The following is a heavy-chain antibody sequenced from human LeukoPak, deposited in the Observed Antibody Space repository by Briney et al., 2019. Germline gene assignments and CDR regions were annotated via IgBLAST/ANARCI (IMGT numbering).Heavy chain of an antibody. J-gene: IGHJ4*02. CDR3: ARVGFNCYGSGPARAYFDY. V-gene: IGHV3-21*01. Sequence: PGGSLRLSCAASGFTFSSYSMNWVRQAPGKGLEWVSSISSSSSYIYYADSVKGRFTISRDNAKNSLYLQMNSLRAEDTAVYYCARVGFNCYGSGPARAYFDYWGQGTLVTVSS. D-gene: IGHD3-10*01. CDR2: ISSSSSYI. CDR1: GFTFSSYS.